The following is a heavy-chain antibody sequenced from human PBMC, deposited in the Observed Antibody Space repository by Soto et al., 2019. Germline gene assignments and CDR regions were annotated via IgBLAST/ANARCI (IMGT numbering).Heavy chain of an antibody. CDR1: GFSFSSYS. D-gene: IGHD3-16*01. CDR2: IRTSSSYM. V-gene: IGHV3-21*01. Sequence: EVQLVESGGGLVKPGGSLRLSCAASGFSFSSYSMNWVRQAPGKGLEWVSYIRTSSSYMFYADSVKGRFTISRDNAKNSLYLQMNSLRAEDTAVYYCARDVRGETAMDVWGQGTTVTVSS. CDR3: ARDVRGETAMDV. J-gene: IGHJ6*02.